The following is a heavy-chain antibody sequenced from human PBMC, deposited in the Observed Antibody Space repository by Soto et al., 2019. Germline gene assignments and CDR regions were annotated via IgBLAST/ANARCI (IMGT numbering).Heavy chain of an antibody. CDR3: ARGSQLANYHYYGLDV. D-gene: IGHD6-13*01. J-gene: IGHJ6*02. Sequence: SETLSLTCTVSGGSISSGGYYWSWIRQHPGKGLEWIGYIYYSGSTYYNPSLKSRVTISVDTSKNQFSLKLSSVTAADTAVYYCARGSQLANYHYYGLDVWGQGTTVTVSS. CDR1: GGSISSGGYY. V-gene: IGHV4-31*03. CDR2: IYYSGST.